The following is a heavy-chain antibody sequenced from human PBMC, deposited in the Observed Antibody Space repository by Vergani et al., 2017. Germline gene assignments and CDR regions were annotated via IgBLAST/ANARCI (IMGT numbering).Heavy chain of an antibody. Sequence: EVQLVQSGAEVKKPGESVKISCQISGYSFTNYWIGWVRQMPGKGLEWMGIIHPADSDTRYSPSFQGQVTISVDKSISTAYLQRSSLRASDSAMYYCARLXGRDSSGSKYFYYWGQGTLVTVSS. V-gene: IGHV5-51*01. CDR1: GYSFTNYW. CDR3: ARLXGRDSSGSKYFYY. CDR2: IHPADSDT. D-gene: IGHD3-22*01. J-gene: IGHJ4*02.